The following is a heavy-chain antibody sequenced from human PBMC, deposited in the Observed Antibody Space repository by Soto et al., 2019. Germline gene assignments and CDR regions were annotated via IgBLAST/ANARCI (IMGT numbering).Heavy chain of an antibody. CDR3: ARAKGSGSFPMDV. CDR1: GGTFSSYT. J-gene: IGHJ6*03. CDR2: IIPILGIA. V-gene: IGHV1-69*02. Sequence: ASVKVSCKASGGTFSSYTISWVRQAPGQGLEWMGRIIPILGIANYAQKFQGRVTITADKSTSTAYMELSSLRSEDTAVYYCARAKGSGSFPMDVWGKGTTVTVSS. D-gene: IGHD3-10*01.